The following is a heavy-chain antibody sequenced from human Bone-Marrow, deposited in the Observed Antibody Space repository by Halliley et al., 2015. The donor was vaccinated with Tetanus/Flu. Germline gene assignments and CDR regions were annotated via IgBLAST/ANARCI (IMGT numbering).Heavy chain of an antibody. D-gene: IGHD3-3*01. CDR3: GRAREYYVFSDSHYGIDV. Sequence: ISSRGGTAYPPSLKGRVPISLDAAKGQFSLKLSSVTAADTAVYYCGRAREYYVFSDSHYGIDVWGQGTTVTVSS. V-gene: IGHV4-59*01. J-gene: IGHJ6*02. CDR2: ISSRGGT.